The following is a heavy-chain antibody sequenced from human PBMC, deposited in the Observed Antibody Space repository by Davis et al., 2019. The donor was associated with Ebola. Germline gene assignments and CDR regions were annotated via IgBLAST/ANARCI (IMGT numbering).Heavy chain of an antibody. CDR3: ATKPNSLYYFDY. D-gene: IGHD2-15*01. CDR2: MYYSGHT. CDR1: VGSISRGGSY. J-gene: IGHJ4*02. V-gene: IGHV4-31*03. Sequence: PSETLSLTCTVSVGSISRGGSYWTWIRQHPGKGLEWIAYMYYSGHTYYNPSLRSRVAMSLDTSKNQFSLKLTSVTAADTAMYYCATKPNSLYYFDYWDQGTPVTVSS.